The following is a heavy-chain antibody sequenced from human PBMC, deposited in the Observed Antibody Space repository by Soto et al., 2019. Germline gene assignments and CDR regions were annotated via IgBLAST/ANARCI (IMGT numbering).Heavy chain of an antibody. CDR3: ARGRVARGGQNYYYYYGMDV. Sequence: NLQRWAEGLWSPSGPLSPPAAAYGGSFGGSSGGWFRQPPGKGRGWMGEINHRGSTNNNPSLKSRVTISVDTSKNQFSLKLSSVTAADTAVYYCARGRVARGGQNYYYYYGMDVWGQGTTVTVSS. CDR1: GGSFGGSS. CDR2: INHRGST. D-gene: IGHD2-15*01. J-gene: IGHJ6*02. V-gene: IGHV4-34*01.